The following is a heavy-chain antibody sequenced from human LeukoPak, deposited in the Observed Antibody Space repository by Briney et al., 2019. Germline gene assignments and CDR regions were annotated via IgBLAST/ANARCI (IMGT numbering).Heavy chain of an antibody. CDR3: AKCRTSCQANGFDV. CDR2: IGGSGGGL. J-gene: IGHJ3*01. Sequence: GGSRRLSCAASGFTFSTYSMTWVRQAPGKGLERVSAIGGSGGGLQYADSVKGRFTISRDDSKNTLHLQMDSLRAEDTAIYYCAKCRTSCQANGFDVWGQGTMVTVSS. V-gene: IGHV3-23*01. CDR1: GFTFSTYS. D-gene: IGHD1-14*01.